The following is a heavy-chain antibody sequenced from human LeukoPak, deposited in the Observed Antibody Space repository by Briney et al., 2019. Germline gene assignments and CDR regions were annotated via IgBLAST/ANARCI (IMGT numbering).Heavy chain of an antibody. CDR1: GYTFTGYY. D-gene: IGHD6-19*01. CDR3: ARTPGYSSGWYPYYYYYYMDV. CDR2: INPNSGGT. V-gene: IGHV1-2*02. J-gene: IGHJ6*03. Sequence: SVKVSCKASGYTFTGYYMRWVRQAPGHGLEWMGWINPNSGGTNYAQKFQGRVTMTRDTSISTVYMELSSLRSEDTAVYYCARTPGYSSGWYPYYYYYYMDVWGKGTTVTVSS.